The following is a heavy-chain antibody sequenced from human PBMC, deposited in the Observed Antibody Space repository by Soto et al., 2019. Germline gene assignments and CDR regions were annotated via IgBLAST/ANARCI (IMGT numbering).Heavy chain of an antibody. J-gene: IGHJ4*02. CDR1: GGTFSSYT. V-gene: IGHV1-69*02. CDR3: ARRIYGDPEQKPFYY. D-gene: IGHD4-17*01. Sequence: QVQLVQSGAEVKKPGSSVKVSCKASGGTFSSYTISWVRQAPGQGLEWMGRIIPIPGIANYAQRFQGRVTITADKSTSTAYMELSSLRSEDTAVYYCARRIYGDPEQKPFYYWGQGTLVTVSS. CDR2: IIPIPGIA.